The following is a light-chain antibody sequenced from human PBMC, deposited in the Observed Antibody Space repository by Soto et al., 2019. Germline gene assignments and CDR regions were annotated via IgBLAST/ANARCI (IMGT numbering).Light chain of an antibody. J-gene: IGKJ5*01. Sequence: DIQMTQSPSTLSASVGDRVTITCRASQSLSSWLDWYQQKPGKAPKSLIYKASSLESGVPSRFSGSGSGTEFTLTISSLQPDDFATYYCQQYLSYPITFGHGTRLEIK. CDR2: KAS. V-gene: IGKV1-5*03. CDR1: QSLSSW. CDR3: QQYLSYPIT.